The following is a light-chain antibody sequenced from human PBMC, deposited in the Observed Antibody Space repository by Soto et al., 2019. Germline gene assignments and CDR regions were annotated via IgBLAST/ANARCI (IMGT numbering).Light chain of an antibody. CDR1: SSDVGGYNY. Sequence: QSALTQPASVSGSPGQSITISCTGTSSDVGGYNYVSWYQQHPGKAPKLMIYDVGNRPSGVSNRFSGSKSGNTASLTISGLQAEDEGDYYCSSYTSSSTVVFGGGTKLTVL. CDR2: DVG. J-gene: IGLJ3*02. CDR3: SSYTSSSTVV. V-gene: IGLV2-14*03.